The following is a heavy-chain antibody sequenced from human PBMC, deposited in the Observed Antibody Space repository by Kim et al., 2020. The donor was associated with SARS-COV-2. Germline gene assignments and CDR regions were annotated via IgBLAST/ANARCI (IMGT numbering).Heavy chain of an antibody. CDR3: TTGFEY. Sequence: NNDGTDTCYAASVRGRFAISRDNAKNTVYLQLNSLGAEDTAVYYCTTGFEYWGQGTLVIVSS. J-gene: IGHJ4*02. V-gene: IGHV3-74*01. CDR2: NNDGTDT.